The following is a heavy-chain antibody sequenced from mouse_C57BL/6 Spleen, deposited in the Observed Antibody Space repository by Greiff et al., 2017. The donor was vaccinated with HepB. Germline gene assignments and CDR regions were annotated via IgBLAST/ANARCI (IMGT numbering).Heavy chain of an antibody. CDR2: IYPGDGDT. J-gene: IGHJ1*03. Sequence: QVQLQQSRAELVKPGASVKISCKASGYAFSSYWMNWVKQRPGKGLEWIGQIYPGDGDTNYNGKFKGKATLTADKSSSTAYMQLSSLTSEDSAVYFCARSGYYGSSSYWYFDVWGTGTTVTVSS. CDR1: GYAFSSYW. D-gene: IGHD1-1*01. CDR3: ARSGYYGSSSYWYFDV. V-gene: IGHV1-80*01.